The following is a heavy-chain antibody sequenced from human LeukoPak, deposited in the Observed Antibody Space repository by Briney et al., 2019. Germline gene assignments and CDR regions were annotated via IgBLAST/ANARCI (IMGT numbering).Heavy chain of an antibody. CDR2: IIPIFGTA. D-gene: IGHD5-18*01. V-gene: IGHV1-69*06. CDR3: ATGRHGYSYGNDY. J-gene: IGHJ4*02. Sequence: SVKVSCTASGGTFSSYAISWVRQAPGQGLEWMGGIIPIFGTANYAQKFQGRVTITADKSTSTAYMELSSLRSEDTAVYYCATGRHGYSYGNDYWGQETLVIVSS. CDR1: GGTFSSYA.